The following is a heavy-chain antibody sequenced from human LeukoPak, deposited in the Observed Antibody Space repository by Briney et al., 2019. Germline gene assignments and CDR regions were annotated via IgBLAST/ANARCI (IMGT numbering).Heavy chain of an antibody. CDR1: GGTFSSYA. Sequence: ASVKVSCKASGGTFSSYAISWVRQAPGQGLEWMGRIIPILGIANYAQKFQGRVTITADKSTSTAYMELSSLRSEDTAVYYCASPTFPVDGSGYYDYWGQGTLVTVSS. CDR2: IIPILGIA. J-gene: IGHJ4*02. CDR3: ASPTFPVDGSGYYDY. V-gene: IGHV1-69*04. D-gene: IGHD3-22*01.